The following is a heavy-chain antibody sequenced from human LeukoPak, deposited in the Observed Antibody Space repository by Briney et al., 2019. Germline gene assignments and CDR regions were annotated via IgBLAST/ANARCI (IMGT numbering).Heavy chain of an antibody. CDR3: ARGVTMIVVVIHDWYFDL. J-gene: IGHJ2*01. D-gene: IGHD3-22*01. Sequence: SETLSLTCTVSGGSISSGGYYWSWIRQHPGKGLEWIGYIYYSGSTYYNPSLKSRVTISVDTSKNQFSLKLSSVTAADTAVYYCARGVTMIVVVIHDWYFDLWGRGTLVTVSS. V-gene: IGHV4-31*03. CDR1: GGSISSGGYY. CDR2: IYYSGST.